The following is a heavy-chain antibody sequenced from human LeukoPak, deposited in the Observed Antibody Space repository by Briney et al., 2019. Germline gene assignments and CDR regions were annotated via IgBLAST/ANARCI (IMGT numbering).Heavy chain of an antibody. CDR2: IIPILGIA. CDR3: ARRLTPYYDILTGYRGFDP. V-gene: IGHV1-69*04. CDR1: GGTFSSYA. D-gene: IGHD3-9*01. J-gene: IGHJ5*02. Sequence: SVKVSCKASGGTFSSYAISWVRQAPGQGLEWMGRIIPILGIANYAQKFQGRVTITADKSTSTAYMELSSLRSEDTAVYYCARRLTPYYDILTGYRGFDPWGQGTLVTISS.